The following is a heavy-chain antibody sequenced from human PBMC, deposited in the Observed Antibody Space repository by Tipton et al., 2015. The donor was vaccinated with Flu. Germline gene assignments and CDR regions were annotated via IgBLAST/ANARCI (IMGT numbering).Heavy chain of an antibody. CDR1: GGSFSGYY. CDR2: INHSGST. J-gene: IGHJ6*02. D-gene: IGHD3-3*01. CDR3: ARGRYYDFWSAINYYYYYGMDV. Sequence: TLSLTCAVYGGSFSGYYWSWIRQPPGKGLEWIGEINHSGSTNYNPSLKSRVTISVDTSKNQFSLKLSSVTAADTAVYYCARGRYYDFWSAINYYYYYGMDVWGQGTTVTVSS. V-gene: IGHV4-34*01.